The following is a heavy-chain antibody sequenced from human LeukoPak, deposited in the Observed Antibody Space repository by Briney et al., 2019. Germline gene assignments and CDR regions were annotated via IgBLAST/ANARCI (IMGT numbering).Heavy chain of an antibody. CDR2: IYYSGST. D-gene: IGHD3-10*01. CDR1: GDSISSYY. J-gene: IGHJ4*02. V-gene: IGHV4-59*01. CDR3: VRDGGPIEY. Sequence: SETLSLTCTVSGDSISSYYWSWIRQPPGKGLEWIGYIYYSGSTNYSPSLKSRVTISVDTSKNQFSLKLTSVTAADTAVYYCVRDGGPIEYWGQGILVTVSS.